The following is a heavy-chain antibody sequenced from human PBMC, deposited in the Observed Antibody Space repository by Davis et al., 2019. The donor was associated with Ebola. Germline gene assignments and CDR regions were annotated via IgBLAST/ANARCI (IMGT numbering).Heavy chain of an antibody. CDR1: GGSISSYY. CDR2: IYYSGST. Sequence: SETLSLTCTVSGGSISSYYWSWIRQPPGKGLEWIGYIYYSGSTNYNPSLKSRVTISVDTSKNQFSLKLSSVTAADTAVYYCARGFYGSGSYALGYYGMDVWGQGTTVTVSS. V-gene: IGHV4-59*12. CDR3: ARGFYGSGSYALGYYGMDV. D-gene: IGHD3-10*01. J-gene: IGHJ6*02.